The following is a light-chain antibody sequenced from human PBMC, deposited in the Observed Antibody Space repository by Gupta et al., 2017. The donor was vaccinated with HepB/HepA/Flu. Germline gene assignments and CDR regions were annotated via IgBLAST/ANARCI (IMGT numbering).Light chain of an antibody. J-gene: IGLJ2*01. CDR3: QAWDSSTVI. V-gene: IGLV3-1*01. CDR1: ELGDKY. Sequence: YELIQPPSLSVSPGQTATITCSGHELGDKYGFWYHRKPGQSPVLVIYQDTKRPSGIPERFSGSNSGNTATLTISGTQTMDEADYYCQAWDSSTVIFGGGTKLTVL. CDR2: QDT.